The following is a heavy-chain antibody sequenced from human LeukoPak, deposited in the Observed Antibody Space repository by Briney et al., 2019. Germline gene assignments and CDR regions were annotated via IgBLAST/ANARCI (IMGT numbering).Heavy chain of an antibody. D-gene: IGHD3-22*01. V-gene: IGHV4-34*01. CDR2: INHSGST. CDR1: GGSFSGYY. Sequence: SETLSLTRAVYGGSFSGYYWSWIRQPPGKGLEWIGEINHSGSTNYNPSLKSRVTISVDTSKNQFSLKLSSVTAADTAVYYCARGRYDSSGYYYRVYFDYWGQGTLVTVSS. CDR3: ARGRYDSSGYYYRVYFDY. J-gene: IGHJ4*02.